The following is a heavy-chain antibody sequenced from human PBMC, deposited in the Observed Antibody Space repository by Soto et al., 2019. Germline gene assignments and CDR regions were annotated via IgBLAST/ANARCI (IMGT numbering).Heavy chain of an antibody. D-gene: IGHD2-8*02. CDR2: INPDNGNT. Sequence: QVQLVQSGAEVRKPGASVNISCRASGFSFSDNLINWVRQAPGQSLEWMGWINPDNGNTRDSQTFQGRVTISRHSSASIAYVEVSDLTSEDTAGYYCARYILSVGPRANDAFDVWGQGKMVTVSS. J-gene: IGHJ3*01. CDR1: GFSFSDNL. CDR3: ARYILSVGPRANDAFDV. V-gene: IGHV1-3*01.